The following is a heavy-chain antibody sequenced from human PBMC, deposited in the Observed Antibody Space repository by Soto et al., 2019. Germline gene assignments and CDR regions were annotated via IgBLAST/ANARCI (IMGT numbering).Heavy chain of an antibody. CDR2: IYYSGST. CDR3: ASVYDSSGYYANY. Sequence: SETLSLTCTVSGGSICRGDYYWSWIRQPPGKGLEWIGYIYYSGSTYYNPSLKSRVTISVDTSKNQFSLKLSSVTAADTAVYYCASVYDSSGYYANYWGQGTLVPVSS. V-gene: IGHV4-30-4*01. CDR1: GGSICRGDYY. J-gene: IGHJ4*02. D-gene: IGHD3-22*01.